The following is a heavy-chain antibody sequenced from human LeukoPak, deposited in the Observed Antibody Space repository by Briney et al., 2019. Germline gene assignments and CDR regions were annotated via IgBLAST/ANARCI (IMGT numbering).Heavy chain of an antibody. CDR1: GYTFTSYY. J-gene: IGHJ4*02. Sequence: ASVKVSCKTSGYTFTSYYIHWLRQAPGQRFEWMGWSDPKSGATKYEHFQGRVTMTRDTSISTAYMELSRLTSDDTAVYYCARESVYWELLPTSPFDYWGQGTLVTVSS. V-gene: IGHV1-2*02. CDR2: SDPKSGAT. CDR3: ARESVYWELLPTSPFDY. D-gene: IGHD1-26*01.